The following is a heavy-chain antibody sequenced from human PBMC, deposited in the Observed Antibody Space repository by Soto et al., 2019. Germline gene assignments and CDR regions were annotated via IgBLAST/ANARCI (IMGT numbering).Heavy chain of an antibody. CDR2: ISSSGSTI. J-gene: IGHJ3*02. V-gene: IGHV3-11*01. CDR1: GFTFSDYY. CDR3: ATASPLQSFFFVSSDAFDI. Sequence: QVQLVESGGGLVKPGGSLRLSCAASGFTFSDYYMSWIRQAPGKGLEGVSYISSSGSTIYNADSVRGRLTITKGNTKNSMYLQKNSLRAEDTTVYYCATASPLQSFFFVSSDAFDIWGQGTMVTVSS. D-gene: IGHD1-1*01.